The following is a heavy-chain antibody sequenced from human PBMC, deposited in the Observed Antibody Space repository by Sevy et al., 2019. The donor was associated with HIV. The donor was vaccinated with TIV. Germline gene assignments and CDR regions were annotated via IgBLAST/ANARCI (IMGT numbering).Heavy chain of an antibody. Sequence: SETLSITCTVSGGSISSYYWSWIRQPPGKGLEWIGYIYYSGSTNYNPSLKSRVTISVDTSKNQFSLKLSSVTAADTAVYYCARLPYCSGGSCYEYYFDYWGQGTLVTVSS. CDR1: GGSISSYY. D-gene: IGHD2-15*01. CDR3: ARLPYCSGGSCYEYYFDY. J-gene: IGHJ4*02. V-gene: IGHV4-59*12. CDR2: IYYSGST.